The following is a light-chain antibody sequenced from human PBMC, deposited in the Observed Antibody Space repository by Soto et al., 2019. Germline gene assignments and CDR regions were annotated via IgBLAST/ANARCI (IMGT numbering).Light chain of an antibody. CDR1: SSDVGSYNL. V-gene: IGLV2-23*03. Sequence: QSALTQPASVSGSPGQSITISCTGTSSDVGSYNLVSWYQQHPGKAPKLMIYEGSKRPSGVSNRFSGYKSGNTASLTISGLHAEDEDDYYCSSYAGSITFVVFGGGTKLTVL. J-gene: IGLJ2*01. CDR3: SSYAGSITFVV. CDR2: EGS.